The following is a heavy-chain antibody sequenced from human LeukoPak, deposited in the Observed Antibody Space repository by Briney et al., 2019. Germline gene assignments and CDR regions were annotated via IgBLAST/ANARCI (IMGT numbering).Heavy chain of an antibody. CDR2: INPNSGGT. J-gene: IGHJ4*02. Sequence: GASVKVSCKASGYTFTGYYMHWMRQAPGQGLEWMGWINPNSGGTNYAQKFQGWVTMTRDTSISTAYMELSRLRSDDTAVYYCAREWSSSWLNFDYWGQGTLVTVSS. V-gene: IGHV1-2*04. CDR1: GYTFTGYY. CDR3: AREWSSSWLNFDY. D-gene: IGHD6-13*01.